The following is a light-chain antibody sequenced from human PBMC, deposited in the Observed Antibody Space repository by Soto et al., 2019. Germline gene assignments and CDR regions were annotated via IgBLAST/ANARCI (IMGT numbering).Light chain of an antibody. Sequence: DIQMTQSPSSLSASVGDRVTITCRASQSISNHLIWYQQKPGKAPKLLIYGASSLESGVPSRFSCSGSGTDFTLTISSLQPEDCATYCCQQCYSAPWTFGQGTKVEFK. J-gene: IGKJ1*01. CDR1: QSISNH. V-gene: IGKV1-39*01. CDR2: GAS. CDR3: QQCYSAPWT.